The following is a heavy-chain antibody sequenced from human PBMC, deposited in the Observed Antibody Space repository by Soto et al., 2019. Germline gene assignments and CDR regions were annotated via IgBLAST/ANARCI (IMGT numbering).Heavy chain of an antibody. CDR2: IYPGDSDT. V-gene: IGHV5-51*01. D-gene: IGHD6-13*01. J-gene: IGHJ4*02. Sequence: PGESLKISCKVSGYTFTRYWIAWVRQMPGKGLEWMGIIYPGDSDTRYSPSFQGQVTISADKSINTAYLQWSSLKASDTAMYYCARGPATGGVYFDYWGQGALVTVSS. CDR1: GYTFTRYW. CDR3: ARGPATGGVYFDY.